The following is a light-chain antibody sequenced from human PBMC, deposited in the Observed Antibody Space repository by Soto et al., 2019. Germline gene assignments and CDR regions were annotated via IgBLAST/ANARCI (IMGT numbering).Light chain of an antibody. J-gene: IGKJ1*01. CDR2: GVS. CDR3: QQYGSSGT. CDR1: QSVNSNY. V-gene: IGKV3-20*01. Sequence: EIVLTQSPGTLSLSPGERATLSCRASQSVNSNYLAWHQQKPGQAPRLLIYGVSSRATGIPDRFSGSGSGTDFTLTISRLEPEDFAVYYCQQYGSSGTFGQGTKVDIK.